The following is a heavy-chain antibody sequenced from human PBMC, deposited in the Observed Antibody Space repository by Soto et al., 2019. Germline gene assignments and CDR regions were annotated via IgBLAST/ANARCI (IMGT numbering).Heavy chain of an antibody. D-gene: IGHD3-22*01. CDR1: GFTFTSSA. CDR2: IVVGSGNT. Sequence: QIPLVQSGPEVKMPGTSVKVSCKASGFTFTSSAVQWVRQARGQRLEWIGWIVVGSGNTNYAQKFQERVTITRDMSTSTAYMELSSLRSEDTAVYYCAATYYYDSSGYYHEIDYWGQGTLVTVSS. V-gene: IGHV1-58*01. J-gene: IGHJ4*02. CDR3: AATYYYDSSGYYHEIDY.